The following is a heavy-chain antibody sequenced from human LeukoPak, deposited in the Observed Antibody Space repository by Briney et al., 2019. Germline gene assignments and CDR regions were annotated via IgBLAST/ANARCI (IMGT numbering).Heavy chain of an antibody. V-gene: IGHV1-2*02. CDR1: GYTFTGYY. J-gene: IGHJ4*02. D-gene: IGHD6-19*01. CDR2: INPNSGGT. Sequence: ASVKVSCKASGYTFTGYYMHWVQQAPGQGLEWMGWINPNSGGTNYAQKFQGRVTMTRDTSISTAYMELSRLRSDDTAVYYCARDRGSGWYPQGGIFDYWGQGTLVTVSS. CDR3: ARDRGSGWYPQGGIFDY.